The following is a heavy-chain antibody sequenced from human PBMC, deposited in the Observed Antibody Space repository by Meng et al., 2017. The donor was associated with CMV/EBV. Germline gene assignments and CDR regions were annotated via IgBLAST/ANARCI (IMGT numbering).Heavy chain of an antibody. D-gene: IGHD2-2*01. V-gene: IGHV1-2*02. J-gene: IGHJ4*02. CDR2: INPNSGGT. CDR3: ARDWVVPAALDY. Sequence: ASVKVSCKASGYTFTGYYMDWVRQAPGQGLEWMGWINPNSGGTNYAQKFQGRVTMTRDTSISTAYVELSRLRSDDTAVYYCARDWVVPAALDYWGQGTLVTVSS. CDR1: GYTFTGYY.